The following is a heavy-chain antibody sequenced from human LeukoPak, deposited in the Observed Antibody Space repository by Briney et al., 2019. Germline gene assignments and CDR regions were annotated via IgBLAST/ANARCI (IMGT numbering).Heavy chain of an antibody. J-gene: IGHJ4*02. D-gene: IGHD1-1*01. CDR3: AGGTASLFDY. CDR1: GFTFSSYA. CDR2: ISYDGSNK. V-gene: IGHV3-30-3*01. Sequence: HPGRSLRLSCAASGFTFSSYAMHWVRQAPGKGLEWVAVISYDGSNKYYADSVKGRFTISRDNSKNTLYLQMNSLRAEDTAVYYCAGGTASLFDYWGRGTLVTVSS.